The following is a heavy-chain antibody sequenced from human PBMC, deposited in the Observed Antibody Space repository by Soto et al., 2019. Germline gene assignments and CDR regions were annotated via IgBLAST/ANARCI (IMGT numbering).Heavy chain of an antibody. CDR3: TRPVRDGSYYYYGMDV. CDR2: IRSNANSYAT. CDR1: GFTFSGSA. Sequence: EVQLVESGGGLVQPGGSLKLSCAASGFTFSGSAMHWVRQASGKGLEWVGRIRSNANSYATAYAASVKGRFTISRDDSKNTAYLQMNSLKTEDTAVYYCTRPVRDGSYYYYGMDVWGQGTTVTVSS. J-gene: IGHJ6*02. D-gene: IGHD3-22*01. V-gene: IGHV3-73*02.